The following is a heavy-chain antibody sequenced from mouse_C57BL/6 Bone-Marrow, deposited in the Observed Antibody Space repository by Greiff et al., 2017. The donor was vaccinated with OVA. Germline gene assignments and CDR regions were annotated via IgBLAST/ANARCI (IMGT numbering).Heavy chain of an antibody. CDR3: ARSRFTTVVATDWYFDV. D-gene: IGHD1-1*01. CDR1: GYTFTDYY. CDR2: ICPGSGST. Sequence: VQLQQSGPELVKPGASVKISCKASGYTFTDYYINWVKQRPGQGLEWIGWICPGSGSTYYNEKFKGKATLTVDKSSSTAYMLLSSLTSEDSAVYFCARSRFTTVVATDWYFDVWGTGTTVTVSS. V-gene: IGHV1-75*01. J-gene: IGHJ1*03.